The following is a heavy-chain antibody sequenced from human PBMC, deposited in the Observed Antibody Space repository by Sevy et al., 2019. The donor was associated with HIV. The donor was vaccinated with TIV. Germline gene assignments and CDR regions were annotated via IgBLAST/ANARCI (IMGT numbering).Heavy chain of an antibody. J-gene: IGHJ6*02. CDR1: GFTFSTYS. CDR3: AKAMADSNYYYGLDV. CDR2: IWFDGSNK. Sequence: GGYLRLSCAASGFTFSTYSMHWVRQAPGKGLEWLALIWFDGSNKYYADSVKGRFTISRDNSKNTLYLQMNSLRAEDTAVCYCAKAMADSNYYYGLDVWGQGTTVTVSS. D-gene: IGHD6-19*01. V-gene: IGHV3-33*06.